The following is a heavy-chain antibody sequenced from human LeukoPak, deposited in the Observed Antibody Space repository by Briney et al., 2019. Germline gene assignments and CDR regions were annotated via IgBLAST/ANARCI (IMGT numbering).Heavy chain of an antibody. J-gene: IGHJ5*02. V-gene: IGHV4-34*01. CDR1: GGSFSGYY. CDR2: INHSGST. CDR3: ARGSTVTTFDWFDP. Sequence: PSETLSLTCAVYGGSFSGYYWSWIRQPPGKGLEWIGEINHSGSTNYNPSLKSRVTISVDTSKNQFSLKLSSVTAADTAVYYCARGSTVTTFDWFDPWGQGTLVTVSS. D-gene: IGHD4-17*01.